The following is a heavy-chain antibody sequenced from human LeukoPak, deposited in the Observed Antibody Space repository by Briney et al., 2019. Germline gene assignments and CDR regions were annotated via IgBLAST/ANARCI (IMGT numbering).Heavy chain of an antibody. CDR1: GFTFSSYA. CDR3: AKVGPWDPPPYYDFWSGYQYYYYYYYMDV. CDR2: ISGSGGST. J-gene: IGHJ6*03. D-gene: IGHD3-3*01. Sequence: GGSLRLSCAASGFTFSSYAMSWVRQAPGKGLEWVSAISGSGGSTYYADSVKGRFTISRDNSKNTLYLQMNSLRAEGTAVYYFAKVGPWDPPPYYDFWSGYQYYYYYYYMDVWGKGTTVTVSS. V-gene: IGHV3-23*01.